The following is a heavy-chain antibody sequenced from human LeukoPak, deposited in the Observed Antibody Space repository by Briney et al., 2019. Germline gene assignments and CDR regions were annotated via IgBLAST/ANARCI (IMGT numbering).Heavy chain of an antibody. Sequence: SGTLSLTCTVSHDSFISYYWNWIRQPPGKGLEWNGYIYSSGNTDYNPALKSRVTMSMDTSRNQFSLKLRSVTAADTAIYYCARDEGIAAQFDYWGQGTLVTVSS. CDR3: ARDEGIAAQFDY. D-gene: IGHD6-6*01. J-gene: IGHJ4*02. V-gene: IGHV4-59*01. CDR2: IYSSGNT. CDR1: HDSFISYY.